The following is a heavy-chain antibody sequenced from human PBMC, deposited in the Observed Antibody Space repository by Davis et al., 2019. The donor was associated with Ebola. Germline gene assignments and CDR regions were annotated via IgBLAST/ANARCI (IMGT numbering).Heavy chain of an antibody. J-gene: IGHJ6*02. Sequence: GESLKISCAASGFTFSSYWMTWVRQAPGKGLEWVANITQDGSEKYYVDSVKGRFTISRDNAKNSLYLQMNSLRAEDTAVYYCARGRGYCSSTSCFIMDVWGQGTTVTVSS. CDR1: GFTFSSYW. V-gene: IGHV3-7*03. D-gene: IGHD2-2*01. CDR3: ARGRGYCSSTSCFIMDV. CDR2: ITQDGSEK.